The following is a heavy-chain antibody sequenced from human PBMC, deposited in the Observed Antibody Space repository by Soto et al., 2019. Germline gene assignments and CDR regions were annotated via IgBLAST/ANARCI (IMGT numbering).Heavy chain of an antibody. D-gene: IGHD3-10*01. CDR2: FYDGGST. Sequence: TLSLTCTVSGASIRTHYWSWIRQPPGKGLEWIGYFYDGGSTTYNPSLKSRVTISVVTSRNQFSLKLTSVTAADTAVYYCARAEKMDYISSYWGQRGLVAVSS. V-gene: IGHV4-59*11. CDR1: GASIRTHY. J-gene: IGHJ4*02. CDR3: ARAEKMDYISSY.